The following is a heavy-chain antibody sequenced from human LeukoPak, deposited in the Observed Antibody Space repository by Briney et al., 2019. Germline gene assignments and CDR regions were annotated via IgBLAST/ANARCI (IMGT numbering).Heavy chain of an antibody. CDR3: AREGQVLDY. CDR2: IYTSGST. Sequence: SQTLSLTCTVSGGSISSGSYYWSWIRQPAGKGLEWIGRIYTSGSTNYNPSLKSRVTISVDTPKNQFSLKLSSVTAADTAVYYCAREGQVLDYWGQGTLVTVSS. V-gene: IGHV4-61*02. J-gene: IGHJ4*02. CDR1: GGSISSGSYY.